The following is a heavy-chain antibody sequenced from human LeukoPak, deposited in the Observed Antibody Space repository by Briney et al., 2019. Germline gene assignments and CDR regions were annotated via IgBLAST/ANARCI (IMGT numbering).Heavy chain of an antibody. V-gene: IGHV1-69*05. CDR3: PINEHRGIVMGGSDFDY. J-gene: IGHJ4*02. CDR1: GGTFSRYA. Sequence: ASVKVSCKASGGTFSRYAISWVREAPGHRLECRGGRIPILGTANYAQKFQGRVTITTNEHTSTAYMELTSRRSEVTAVYYWPINEHRGIVMGGSDFDYWGQGTLVTVSS. D-gene: IGHD5-12*01. CDR2: RIPILGTA.